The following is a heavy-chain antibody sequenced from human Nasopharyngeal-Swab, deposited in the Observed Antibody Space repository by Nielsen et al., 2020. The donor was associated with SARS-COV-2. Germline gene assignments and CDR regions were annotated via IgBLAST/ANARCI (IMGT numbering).Heavy chain of an antibody. J-gene: IGHJ4*02. D-gene: IGHD3-9*01. V-gene: IGHV3-72*01. CDR3: ARVGICNNDWCGSYDS. Sequence: GGSLKISCVASGFTLADYYMDWVRQAPGKGLEWLGHSRVKANSYTAEYAASVTGRFTFSREESKNVLYLQMNSLKTEDTAVYYCARVGICNNDWCGSYDSWGQGTLVTVSS. CDR1: GFTLADYY. CDR2: SRVKANSYTA.